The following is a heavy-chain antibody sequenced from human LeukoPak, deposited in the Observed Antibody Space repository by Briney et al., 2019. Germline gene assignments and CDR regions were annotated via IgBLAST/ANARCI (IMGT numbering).Heavy chain of an antibody. V-gene: IGHV1-18*01. CDR3: ARDPVGITVAGKRAGMDV. CDR1: GYTFTSYG. J-gene: IGHJ6*02. Sequence: GASVKVSCKASGYTFTSYGISWVRQSPGQGLEWMGWISAYNGNTNYAQKLQGRVTMTTDTSTSTAYMELRSLRSDDTAVYYWARDPVGITVAGKRAGMDVWGQGTTVTVSS. CDR2: ISAYNGNT. D-gene: IGHD6-19*01.